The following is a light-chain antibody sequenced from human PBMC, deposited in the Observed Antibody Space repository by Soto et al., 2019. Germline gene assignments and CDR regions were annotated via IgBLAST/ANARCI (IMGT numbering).Light chain of an antibody. V-gene: IGLV2-14*01. CDR1: TSDVGGYNY. CDR2: EVS. J-gene: IGLJ1*01. CDR3: FSYTTSSAPYV. Sequence: QSALTQPASVSGSPGQSITISCTGTTSDVGGYNYVSWYQQHPDKAPKLMIYEVSNRPSGVSNRFSGSKSGNTASLTISGLQAEDEAAYYCFSYTTSSAPYVFGTGTKLTVL.